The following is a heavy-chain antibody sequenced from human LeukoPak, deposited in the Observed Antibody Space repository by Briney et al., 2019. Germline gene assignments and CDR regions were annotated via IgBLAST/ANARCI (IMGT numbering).Heavy chain of an antibody. CDR3: AKDIHNWGSDY. CDR2: INKNGDTT. V-gene: IGHV3-23*01. Sequence: GGSLRLSCAASGFTFSNYYMSWVRQAPGEGLEWVSGINKNGDTTYYADSVKGRFTISRDNSKSTLFPQINSLRADDTAVYYCAKDIHNWGSDYWGQGTLVTVSS. D-gene: IGHD7-27*01. J-gene: IGHJ4*02. CDR1: GFTFSNYY.